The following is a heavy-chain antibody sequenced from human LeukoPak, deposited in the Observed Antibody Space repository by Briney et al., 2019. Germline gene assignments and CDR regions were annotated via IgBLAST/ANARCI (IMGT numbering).Heavy chain of an antibody. Sequence: GGALRLSCAASGCSFSSYEMNWVRQAPGKGLEGASYISSSGSTIYYADSVKGRFTISRDNAKNSLYLQMNSLRAEDTAFYYCVRAGLIIAPGAFDIWGQGTVVTVSS. J-gene: IGHJ3*02. CDR2: ISSSGSTI. V-gene: IGHV3-48*03. D-gene: IGHD2/OR15-2a*01. CDR1: GCSFSSYE. CDR3: VRAGLIIAPGAFDI.